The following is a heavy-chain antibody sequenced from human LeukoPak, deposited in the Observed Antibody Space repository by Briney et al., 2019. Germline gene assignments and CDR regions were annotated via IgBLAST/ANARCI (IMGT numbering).Heavy chain of an antibody. Sequence: ASVKVSCKVSGYTLTELSMHWVRQAPGKGLEWMGGFDPEDGETIYAQKFQGRVTMTEDTSTDTAYMELSSLRSEDTAVYYCASEGYCSSTSCLDYWGQGTLVTVSS. CDR1: GYTLTELS. J-gene: IGHJ4*02. CDR2: FDPEDGET. D-gene: IGHD2-2*01. CDR3: ASEGYCSSTSCLDY. V-gene: IGHV1-24*01.